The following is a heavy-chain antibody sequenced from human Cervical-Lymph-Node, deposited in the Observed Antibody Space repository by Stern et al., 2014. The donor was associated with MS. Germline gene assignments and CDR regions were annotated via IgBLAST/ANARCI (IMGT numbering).Heavy chain of an antibody. CDR1: GVSLSNFG. Sequence: QVQLLQPGGGVVQPGRSLKLSCAASGVSLSNFGMHWVRQAPGKGLEWVAVMSFVGGNQKSGDSVKVRFSIARDMANNTLFLQMNSLRPEDTAVYYCMGVGDAMHVWGQGTTVIVSS. CDR2: MSFVGGNQ. CDR3: MGVGDAMHV. J-gene: IGHJ6*02. V-gene: IGHV3-30*03.